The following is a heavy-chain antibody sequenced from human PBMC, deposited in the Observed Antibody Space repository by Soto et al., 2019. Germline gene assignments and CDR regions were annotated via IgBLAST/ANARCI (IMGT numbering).Heavy chain of an antibody. J-gene: IGHJ2*01. CDR2: ISYDGSNK. V-gene: IGHV3-30-3*01. Sequence: QVQLVESGGGVVQPGRSLRLSCAASGFTFSSYAMHWVRQAPGKGLEWVAVISYDGSNKYYADSVKGRFTISRDNSKNTLDLQMNSLRADDTAVYYCAREGQGGDYLNWYFDLWGRGTLVTVSS. D-gene: IGHD4-17*01. CDR1: GFTFSSYA. CDR3: AREGQGGDYLNWYFDL.